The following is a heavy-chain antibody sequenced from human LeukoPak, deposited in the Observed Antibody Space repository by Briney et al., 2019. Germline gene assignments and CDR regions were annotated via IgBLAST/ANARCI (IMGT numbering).Heavy chain of an antibody. D-gene: IGHD1-26*01. CDR3: TRESGAFSPFGF. J-gene: IGHJ4*02. Sequence: SETLSLTCAVSGGSILTTNWWSWVRQPPGKGLEWIGEVHLSGASNYNPSLKSRVSMSIDNSKNQLSLKLTSMTAADTAIYYCTRESGAFSPFGFWGQGTLLTVSS. CDR1: GGSILTTNW. CDR2: VHLSGAS. V-gene: IGHV4-4*02.